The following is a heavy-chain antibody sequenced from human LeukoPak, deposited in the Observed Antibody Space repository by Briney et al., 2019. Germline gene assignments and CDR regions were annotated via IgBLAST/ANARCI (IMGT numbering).Heavy chain of an antibody. D-gene: IGHD3-3*01. Sequence: SETLSLTCAVSGYSISSGYYWGWIRQPPGKGLEWIGRSYHSGSTYYNPSLKSRVTILVDTSKNQFSLKLSSVTAADTAVYYCASRFLEWLLNAFDIWGQGTMVTVSS. V-gene: IGHV4-38-2*01. J-gene: IGHJ3*02. CDR2: SYHSGST. CDR3: ASRFLEWLLNAFDI. CDR1: GYSISSGYY.